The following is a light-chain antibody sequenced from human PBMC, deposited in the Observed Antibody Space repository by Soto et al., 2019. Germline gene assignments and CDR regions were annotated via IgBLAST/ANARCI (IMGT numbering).Light chain of an antibody. CDR2: EDD. CDR1: SGSIASNS. J-gene: IGLJ3*02. CDR3: QSSNTFTHWV. Sequence: NFMLTQPHSVSESPGKTVTISCTGSSGSIASNSVQWYQQRPGSAPSTVIYEDDQRPSGVPDRFSVSIDSSSNSASLTISGLMTEDEADYYCQSSNTFTHWVFGGGTKLTVL. V-gene: IGLV6-57*02.